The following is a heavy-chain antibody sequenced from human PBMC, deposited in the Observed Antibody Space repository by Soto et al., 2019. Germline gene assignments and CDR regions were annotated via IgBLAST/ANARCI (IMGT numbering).Heavy chain of an antibody. J-gene: IGHJ4*02. Sequence: QVQLVQSGAEVKKPGASVKVSCKASGYTFISYDINWVRQATGQGLEGMGWMNPNTGDTGYAQKFQGRVTMPRNTSINTANLEFSSLRADDTGVYFCARGDGSTFDYWGQGTLVTGSS. CDR3: ARGDGSTFDY. V-gene: IGHV1-8*01. CDR2: MNPNTGDT. D-gene: IGHD5-12*01. CDR1: GYTFISYD.